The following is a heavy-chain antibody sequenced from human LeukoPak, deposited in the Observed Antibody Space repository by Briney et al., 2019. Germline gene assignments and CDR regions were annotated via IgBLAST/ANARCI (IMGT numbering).Heavy chain of an antibody. J-gene: IGHJ4*02. Sequence: QTGRSLRLSCAASGFTFSSYAMHWVRQAPGKGLEWVAVISYDGSNKYYADSVKGRFTISRDNSKNTLYLQMNSLRAEDTAVYYCARDGPIVVVPAAIYYSDYWGQGTLVTVSS. D-gene: IGHD2-2*01. CDR2: ISYDGSNK. V-gene: IGHV3-30*04. CDR3: ARDGPIVVVPAAIYYSDY. CDR1: GFTFSSYA.